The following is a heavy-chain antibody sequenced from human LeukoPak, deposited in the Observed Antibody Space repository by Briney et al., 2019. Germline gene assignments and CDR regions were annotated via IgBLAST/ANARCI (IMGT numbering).Heavy chain of an antibody. V-gene: IGHV4-39*07. J-gene: IGHJ5*02. Sequence: SGTLSLTCTVSGGSISSTSYYWGWIRQPPGKGREWIGSIYYSGSTYYNPSLKSRVTISVDTSKNQFSLKLSSVTAADTAVYYCARLLRVGYCSTTSCNWFDPWGQGTLVTVSS. CDR2: IYYSGST. CDR1: GGSISSTSYY. CDR3: ARLLRVGYCSTTSCNWFDP. D-gene: IGHD2-2*03.